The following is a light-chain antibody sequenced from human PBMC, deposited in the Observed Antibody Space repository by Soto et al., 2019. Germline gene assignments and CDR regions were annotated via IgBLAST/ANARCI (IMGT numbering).Light chain of an antibody. J-gene: IGKJ3*01. CDR2: GAT. V-gene: IGKV1-33*01. CDR1: QDVKKY. Sequence: DIQMTQSRSSLSASVGDRVTITCQASQDVKKYLNWYQQKPGKVPRLLIYGATKLETGVPSRFSGGGSGTDFSLTISGVQSEDFATYYCQQYDLLPRAFGPGTTVDVK. CDR3: QQYDLLPRA.